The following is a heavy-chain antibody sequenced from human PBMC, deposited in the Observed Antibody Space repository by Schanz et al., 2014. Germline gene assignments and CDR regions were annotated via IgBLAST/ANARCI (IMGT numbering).Heavy chain of an antibody. Sequence: EVQLVESGGGFVQPGGSLRLSCAASGFTFSDSWMHWVRQAPGKGLVWVSAISGSGDNTFYADSVRGRFTISRDNSRNTLYLQMNSLRAEDTALYFCATDYSGGGCHIWGQGTMVTVSS. J-gene: IGHJ3*02. V-gene: IGHV3-23*04. CDR1: GFTFSDSW. CDR2: ISGSGDNT. D-gene: IGHD6-19*01. CDR3: ATDYSGGGCHI.